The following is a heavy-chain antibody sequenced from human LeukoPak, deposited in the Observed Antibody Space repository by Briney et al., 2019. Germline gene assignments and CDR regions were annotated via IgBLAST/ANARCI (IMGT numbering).Heavy chain of an antibody. Sequence: GGSPRLSCAASGFIFSNYWMSWVRQAPGKGLEWVSAISGSGGSTYYADSVKGRFTISRDNSKNTLYLQMNSLRAEDTAVYYCAKSLPIAAAVADYWGQGTLVTVSS. V-gene: IGHV3-23*01. D-gene: IGHD6-13*01. CDR3: AKSLPIAAAVADY. CDR2: ISGSGGST. CDR1: GFIFSNYW. J-gene: IGHJ4*02.